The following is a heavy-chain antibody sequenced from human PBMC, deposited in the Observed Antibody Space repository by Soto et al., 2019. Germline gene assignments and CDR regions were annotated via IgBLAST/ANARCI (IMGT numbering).Heavy chain of an antibody. V-gene: IGHV1-69*01. Sequence: QVQLVQSGAEVKKPGSSVKVSCKASGGTFSSYAISWVRQAPGQGLEWMGGIIPIFGTANYAQKFQGRVTITADQTTSKAYMDLSSLRSEDTAVYYCARVHRSGSYYPDYYDYGMDVWGQGTTVTVSS. CDR1: GGTFSSYA. CDR3: ARVHRSGSYYPDYYDYGMDV. J-gene: IGHJ6*02. CDR2: IIPIFGTA. D-gene: IGHD3-10*01.